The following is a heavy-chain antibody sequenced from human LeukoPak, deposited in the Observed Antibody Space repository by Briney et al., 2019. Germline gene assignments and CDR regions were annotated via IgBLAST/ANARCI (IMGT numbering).Heavy chain of an antibody. V-gene: IGHV4-34*01. CDR1: GGSLSGYY. Sequence: SETLSLTCAVYGGSLSGYYWSWIRQPPGKGLEWIGEINHSGSTNYNPSLKSRVTISVDTSKNQFSLKLSSVTAADTAVYYCARAKEGVGATHFDYWGQGTLVTVSS. CDR3: ARAKEGVGATHFDY. D-gene: IGHD1-26*01. CDR2: INHSGST. J-gene: IGHJ4*02.